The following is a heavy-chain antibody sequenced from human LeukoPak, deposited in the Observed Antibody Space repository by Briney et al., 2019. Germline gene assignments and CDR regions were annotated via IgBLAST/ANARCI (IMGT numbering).Heavy chain of an antibody. CDR2: INPNSGGT. CDR3: ASTVGYSSDWYSSGAFDI. D-gene: IGHD6-19*01. Sequence: GASVKVSCKASGYTFTGYYMHWVRQAPGQGLEWMGWINPNSGGTNYAQKFQGRVTMTRDTSISTAYMELSRLRSDDTAVYYCASTVGYSSDWYSSGAFDIWGQGTMVTVSS. V-gene: IGHV1-2*02. CDR1: GYTFTGYY. J-gene: IGHJ3*02.